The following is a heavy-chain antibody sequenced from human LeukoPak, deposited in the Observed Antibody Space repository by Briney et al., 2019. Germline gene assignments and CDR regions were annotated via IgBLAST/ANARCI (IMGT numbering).Heavy chain of an antibody. V-gene: IGHV4-34*01. Sequence: SETLSLTCAVYGGSFSGYYWSWIRQPPGKGLEWIGGINHSGSTNYNPSLKSRVTISVDTSKNQFSLKLSSVTAADTAVYYCARARIAAAYYYYYYMDVWGKGTTVTVSS. CDR2: INHSGST. CDR3: ARARIAAAYYYYYYMDV. J-gene: IGHJ6*03. CDR1: GGSFSGYY. D-gene: IGHD6-13*01.